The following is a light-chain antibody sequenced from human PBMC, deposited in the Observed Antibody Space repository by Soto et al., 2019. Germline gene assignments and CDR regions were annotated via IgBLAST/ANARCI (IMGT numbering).Light chain of an antibody. CDR1: SSNIGSNT. Sequence: QSVLTQPPSASGTPGQRVTISCSGSSSNIGSNTVNWYQQLPGTAPKLLIYSNNQRPSGVTDRFSGSKSGTSASLAISGLQSEDEADYYCASWDDGLIGWVFGGGTKLTVL. CDR2: SNN. CDR3: ASWDDGLIGWV. V-gene: IGLV1-44*01. J-gene: IGLJ3*02.